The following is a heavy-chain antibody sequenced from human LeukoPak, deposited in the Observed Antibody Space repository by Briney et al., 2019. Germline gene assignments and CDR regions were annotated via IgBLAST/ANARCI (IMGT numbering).Heavy chain of an antibody. CDR3: ARGLAGTTHFDY. Sequence: ASVKVSCKASGYTFTDYSMHWVRQAPGQGLEWMGWINPNNGGTNYAQKFQGRVTMTRDTSINTAYMELSRPKSDDTAVYYCARGLAGTTHFDYWGQGTLVTVSS. J-gene: IGHJ4*02. V-gene: IGHV1-2*02. CDR2: INPNNGGT. D-gene: IGHD6-19*01. CDR1: GYTFTDYS.